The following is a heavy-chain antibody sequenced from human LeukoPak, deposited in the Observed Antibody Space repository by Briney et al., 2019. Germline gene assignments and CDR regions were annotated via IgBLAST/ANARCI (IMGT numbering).Heavy chain of an antibody. V-gene: IGHV1-18*01. CDR1: GYTFTSYG. J-gene: IGHJ4*02. D-gene: IGHD3-16*02. CDR3: ARVPTYDYVWGSYRPMNY. CDR2: ISAYNGNT. Sequence: ASVKVSCKASGYTFTSYGISWVRQAPGQGLEWMGWISAYNGNTNYAQKLQGRVTMTTDTSTSTAYMELRSLRSDDTAVYYCARVPTYDYVWGSYRPMNYWGQGTLVTVSS.